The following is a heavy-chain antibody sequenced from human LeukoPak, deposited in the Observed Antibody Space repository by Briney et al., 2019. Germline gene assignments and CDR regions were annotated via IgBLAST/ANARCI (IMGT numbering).Heavy chain of an antibody. J-gene: IGHJ4*02. CDR1: GGSISSSNW. CDR2: IYHSGST. Sequence: PSGTLSLTCAVSGGSISSSNWWSWVRQPPGKGLEWIGEIYHSGSTNYNPSLKSRVTISVDKSKNQFSLKLSSVTAGDTAVYYCALISSSSGTNPFDYWGQGTLVTVSS. V-gene: IGHV4-4*02. CDR3: ALISSSSGTNPFDY. D-gene: IGHD6-13*01.